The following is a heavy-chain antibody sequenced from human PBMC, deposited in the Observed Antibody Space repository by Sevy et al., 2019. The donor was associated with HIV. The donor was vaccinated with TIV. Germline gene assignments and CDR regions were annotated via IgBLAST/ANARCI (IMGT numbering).Heavy chain of an antibody. CDR3: ASYTTGSRGDY. CDR1: GYTITRYY. CDR2: INPSDGGT. V-gene: IGHV1-46*01. J-gene: IGHJ4*02. Sequence: ASVKVSCKASGYTITRYYMHWMRQAPRQGLEWMGIINPSDGGTTYPQKFQGRVTMTRDTSTSTVYMELSSLRSEDTAVYYRASYTTGSRGDYWGQGTLVTVSS. D-gene: IGHD3-16*01.